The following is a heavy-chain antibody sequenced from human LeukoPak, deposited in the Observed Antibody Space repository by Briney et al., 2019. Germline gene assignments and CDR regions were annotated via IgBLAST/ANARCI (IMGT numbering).Heavy chain of an antibody. Sequence: GGSLRLSCAASGFTFSSYVMSWVRQAPGKGLEWVSTISGSGGSTYYADSVKGRFTISRDNPKNTLSLQMNSLRAEDTAVYYCTTGLISFTAFDIWGQGTMVTVSS. V-gene: IGHV3-23*01. CDR2: ISGSGGST. CDR1: GFTFSSYV. D-gene: IGHD3-3*02. CDR3: TTGLISFTAFDI. J-gene: IGHJ3*02.